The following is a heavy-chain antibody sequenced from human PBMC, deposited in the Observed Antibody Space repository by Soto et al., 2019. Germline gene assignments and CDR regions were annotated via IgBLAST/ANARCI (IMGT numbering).Heavy chain of an antibody. CDR3: AKTPGWYYYYGMDV. CDR2: ISYDGSNK. Sequence: GGSLRLSCAASGFTFSSYGMHWVRQAPGKGLEWVAVISYDGSNKYYADSVKGRFTISRDNSKNTLYLQMNSLRAEDTAVYYCAKTPGWYYYYGMDVWGQGTTVTVSS. V-gene: IGHV3-30*18. CDR1: GFTFSSYG. J-gene: IGHJ6*02.